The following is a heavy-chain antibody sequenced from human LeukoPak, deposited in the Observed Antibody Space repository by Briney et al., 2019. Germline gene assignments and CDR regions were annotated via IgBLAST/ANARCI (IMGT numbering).Heavy chain of an antibody. J-gene: IGHJ4*02. CDR2: IYHSEST. CDR1: GYSISSGYY. V-gene: IGHV4-38-2*02. CDR3: AREDYGDYEPPHYFDY. Sequence: SETLSLTCTVSGYSISSGYYWGWIRQPPGKGLEWIGSIYHSESTYYNPSLKSRVTISVDTSKNQFSLKLSSVTAADTAVYYCAREDYGDYEPPHYFDYWGQGTLGTVSS. D-gene: IGHD4-17*01.